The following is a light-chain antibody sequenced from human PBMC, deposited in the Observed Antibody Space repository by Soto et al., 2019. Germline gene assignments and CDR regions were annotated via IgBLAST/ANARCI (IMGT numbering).Light chain of an antibody. CDR3: SSYTRRSTYV. CDR2: DVS. J-gene: IGLJ1*01. Sequence: QSALTQPASVSGSPRQSITIPCSGTSSDVGSYNVVSWYQQHPGKAPKLVIYDVSNRPSGVSPRFSGAKSGNTASLTIAGLQAEDEADYYCSSYTRRSTYVFGTGTKVTV. CDR1: SSDVGSYNV. V-gene: IGLV2-14*03.